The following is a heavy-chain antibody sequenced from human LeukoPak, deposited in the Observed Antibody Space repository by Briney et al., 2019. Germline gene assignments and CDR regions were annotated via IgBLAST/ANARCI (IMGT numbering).Heavy chain of an antibody. Sequence: ASVNVSCKVSGYTFNSYFIHWVQQAPGKGLEWMGLIDPEDGETIYPENFQGRVTIAADTSTDTAYLELTNLRSHDTAVYYCATFPRGPRNCWGQGTLVTVPS. V-gene: IGHV1-69-2*01. J-gene: IGHJ4*02. CDR2: IDPEDGET. D-gene: IGHD1-14*01. CDR1: GYTFNSYF. CDR3: ATFPRGPRNC.